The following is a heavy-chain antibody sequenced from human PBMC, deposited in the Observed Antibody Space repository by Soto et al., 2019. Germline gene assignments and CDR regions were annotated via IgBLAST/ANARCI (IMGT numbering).Heavy chain of an antibody. Sequence: SETLSLTCAVYGGSFSGYYWSWIRQPPGKGLEWIGEINHSGSTNYNPSLKSRVTISVDTSKNQFSLKLSSVTAADTAVYYCARALGPTVTIYYYYGMDVWGQGTTVTV. CDR1: GGSFSGYY. CDR3: ARALGPTVTIYYYYGMDV. J-gene: IGHJ6*02. D-gene: IGHD4-17*01. V-gene: IGHV4-34*01. CDR2: INHSGST.